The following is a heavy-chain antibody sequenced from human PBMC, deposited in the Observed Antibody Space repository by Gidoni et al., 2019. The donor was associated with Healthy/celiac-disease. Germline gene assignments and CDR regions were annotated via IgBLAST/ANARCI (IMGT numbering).Heavy chain of an antibody. D-gene: IGHD1-7*01. Sequence: EVQLVESGGGLVKPGGSLRLACAASGFTFSSYSMNWVRQAPGKGLEWVSSISSSSSYIYYADSVKGRFTISRDNAKNSLYLQMNSLRAEDTAVYYCARDSRGTGTTSFWGQGTLVTVSS. CDR1: GFTFSSYS. J-gene: IGHJ4*02. CDR2: ISSSSSYI. V-gene: IGHV3-21*01. CDR3: ARDSRGTGTTSF.